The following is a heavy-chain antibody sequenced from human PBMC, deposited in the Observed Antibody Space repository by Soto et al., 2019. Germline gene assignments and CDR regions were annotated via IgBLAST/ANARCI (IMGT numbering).Heavy chain of an antibody. CDR2: ISSSSSTI. J-gene: IGHJ6*03. CDR1: GFTFSSYS. D-gene: IGHD6-25*01. Sequence: GGSLRLSCAASGFTFSSYSMNWVRQAPGKGLEWVSYISSSSSTIYYADSVKGRFTISRDNAKNSLYLQMNSLRAEDTAVYYCAREQEQREGVIYYYYYYMDVWGKGTTVTVSS. V-gene: IGHV3-48*01. CDR3: AREQEQREGVIYYYYYYMDV.